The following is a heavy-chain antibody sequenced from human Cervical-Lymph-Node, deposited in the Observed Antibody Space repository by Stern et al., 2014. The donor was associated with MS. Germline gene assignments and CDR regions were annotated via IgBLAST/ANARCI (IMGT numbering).Heavy chain of an antibody. V-gene: IGHV3-7*01. J-gene: IGHJ4*02. CDR3: STYQRGWSFDY. D-gene: IGHD6-19*01. Sequence: VQLGQSGGGLVQPGESLRLSCVVSGFTFSSYWMNWVRQAPGKGLEWVATIKYDGSEKYYVDSVKGRFTISRDNAKNSLYLQMNSLRAEDTAVYHCSTYQRGWSFDYWGQGTLVTVSS. CDR1: GFTFSSYW. CDR2: IKYDGSEK.